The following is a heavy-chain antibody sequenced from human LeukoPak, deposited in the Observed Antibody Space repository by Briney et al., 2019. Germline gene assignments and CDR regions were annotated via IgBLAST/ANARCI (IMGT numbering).Heavy chain of an antibody. Sequence: GGSLRLSCAASGFTFSSYEMNWVRQAPGKGLEWVSYISSSGSTIYYADSVKGRFTISRDNAKNSLYLQMNSLRAEDTAVYYCARSEAAAAHNWFDPWGQGTLVTVSS. V-gene: IGHV3-48*03. D-gene: IGHD6-13*01. J-gene: IGHJ5*02. CDR1: GFTFSSYE. CDR3: ARSEAAAAHNWFDP. CDR2: ISSSGSTI.